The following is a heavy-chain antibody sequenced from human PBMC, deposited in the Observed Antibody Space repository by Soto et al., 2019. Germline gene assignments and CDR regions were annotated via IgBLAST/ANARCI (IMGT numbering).Heavy chain of an antibody. CDR1: GGSISSRSW. Sequence: QVQLQESGPGLVKPSGTLSLTCAVSGGSISSRSWWTWVRQSPGKGLEWIGEIYESGATNYNPSLKRRLTMSVDKSKNQFSLNLSSLTAAVTAVYFCTTSHAGELNNWGQGTQVTVSS. CDR2: IYESGAT. D-gene: IGHD1-7*01. CDR3: TTSHAGELNN. J-gene: IGHJ4*02. V-gene: IGHV4-4*02.